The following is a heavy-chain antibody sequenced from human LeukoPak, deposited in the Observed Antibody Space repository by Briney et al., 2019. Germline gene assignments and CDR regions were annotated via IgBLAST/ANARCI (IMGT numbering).Heavy chain of an antibody. J-gene: IGHJ4*02. CDR2: ISGSGNGFSI. D-gene: IGHD1-26*01. CDR3: VKDFGRIRGTPDS. Sequence: GGSLRLSCSASGFVFTIYTMYWVRQAPGKGPEYVSTISGSGNGFSIYYADSVKGRFTIPRDDSKSILYLQMNGLRSEDTAVYYCVKDFGRIRGTPDSWGQGTLVTVSS. CDR1: GFVFTIYT. V-gene: IGHV3-64D*06.